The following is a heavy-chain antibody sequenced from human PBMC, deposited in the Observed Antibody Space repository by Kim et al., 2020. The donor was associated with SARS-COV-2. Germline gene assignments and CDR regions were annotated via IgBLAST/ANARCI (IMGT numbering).Heavy chain of an antibody. V-gene: IGHV4-39*02. J-gene: IGHJ4*02. CDR1: GGSISSSSYY. CDR2: IYYSGST. Sequence: SETLSLTCTVSGGSISSSSYYWGWIRQPPGKGLEWIGSIYYSGSTYYNPSLKSRVTISVDTSKNQFSLKLSSVTAADTAVYYCARDYGGNSDYWGQGTLVTVSS. D-gene: IGHD4-17*01. CDR3: ARDYGGNSDY.